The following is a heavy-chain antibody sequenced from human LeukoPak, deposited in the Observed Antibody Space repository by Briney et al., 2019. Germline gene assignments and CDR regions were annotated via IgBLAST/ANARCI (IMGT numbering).Heavy chain of an antibody. CDR3: ARDYYESSGYYPWNY. Sequence: GGSLRLSCAASGFIFSDHYMGWVRQAPGKGLEWAAVISNDGSNKYYADSVKGRFTISRDNSKNTLYLQMNSLRAEETAVYYCARDYYESSGYYPWNYWGQGTLVTVSS. J-gene: IGHJ4*02. CDR1: GFIFSDHY. D-gene: IGHD3-22*01. CDR2: ISNDGSNK. V-gene: IGHV3-30*03.